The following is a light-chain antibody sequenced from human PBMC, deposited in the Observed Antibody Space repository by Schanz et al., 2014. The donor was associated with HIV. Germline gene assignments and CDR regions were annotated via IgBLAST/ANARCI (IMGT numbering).Light chain of an antibody. Sequence: QSALTQPASVSGSPGQSITISCTGDSSDVGGYDYVSWYQQHPGKAPKLIIYDVTDRPSGVSFRFSGSKSGNTASLTISGLQPEDEADYYCNSYSHSNTYVFGSGTKLTVL. J-gene: IGLJ1*01. V-gene: IGLV2-14*03. CDR1: SSDVGGYDY. CDR2: DVT. CDR3: NSYSHSNTYV.